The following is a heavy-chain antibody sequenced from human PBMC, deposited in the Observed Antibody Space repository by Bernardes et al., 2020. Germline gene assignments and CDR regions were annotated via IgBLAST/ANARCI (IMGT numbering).Heavy chain of an antibody. CDR3: AKYLPWPFGVVV. CDR1: GFDFTKYA. D-gene: IGHD3-3*01. CDR2: ISTGDST. J-gene: IGHJ4*02. V-gene: IGHV3-23*01. Sequence: EGSLFLSCATSGFDFTKYAMSWVRQAPGKGLEWVSAISTGDSTYYAESVKGRFTSSIDVSKNTLFLQMNSLKAEDTAVYYCAKYLPWPFGVVVWGQGTLVTVSS.